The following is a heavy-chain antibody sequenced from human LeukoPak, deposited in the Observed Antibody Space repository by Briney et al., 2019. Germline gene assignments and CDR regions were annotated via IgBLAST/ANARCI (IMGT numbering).Heavy chain of an antibody. CDR1: GGSISGYY. Sequence: TSETLSLTCTVSGGSISGYYWGWIRQPPGKGLEWIGSIYHSGSTYYNPSLKSRVTISVDTSKNQFSLKLSSVTAADTAVYYCARVPRIAARPYFDCWGQGTLVTVSS. J-gene: IGHJ4*02. V-gene: IGHV4-38-2*02. CDR2: IYHSGST. CDR3: ARVPRIAARPYFDC. D-gene: IGHD6-6*01.